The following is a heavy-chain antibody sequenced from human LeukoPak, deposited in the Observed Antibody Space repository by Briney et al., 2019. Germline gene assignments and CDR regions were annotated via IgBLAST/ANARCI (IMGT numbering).Heavy chain of an antibody. Sequence: GGSLRLSCAASGFIFSNYAMTWVRQAPGKGLEWVSTISGSGGNIYYADSVKGRFTISRDNSKNTLNLQMNSLRAEDTAVYYCAKRDSTNAFDIWGQGTMVTVSS. J-gene: IGHJ3*02. V-gene: IGHV3-23*01. D-gene: IGHD2/OR15-2a*01. CDR1: GFIFSNYA. CDR2: ISGSGGNI. CDR3: AKRDSTNAFDI.